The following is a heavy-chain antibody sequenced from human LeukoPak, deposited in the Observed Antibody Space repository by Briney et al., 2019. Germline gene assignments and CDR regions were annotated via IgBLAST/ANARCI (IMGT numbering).Heavy chain of an antibody. Sequence: ASVKVSCKASGYTFTSYGISWVRQAPGQGLEWMGWISAYNGNTNFAQKLQGRVTMTRNTSISTAYMELSSLRSEDTAVYYCARDRSTMVYGMDVWGQGTTVTVSS. CDR2: ISAYNGNT. D-gene: IGHD3-10*01. J-gene: IGHJ6*02. V-gene: IGHV1-18*01. CDR1: GYTFTSYG. CDR3: ARDRSTMVYGMDV.